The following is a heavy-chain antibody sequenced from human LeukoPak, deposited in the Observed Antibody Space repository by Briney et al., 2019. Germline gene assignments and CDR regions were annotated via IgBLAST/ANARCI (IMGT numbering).Heavy chain of an antibody. CDR2: IIPIFGTA. J-gene: IGHJ6*03. CDR3: ASGSAQIAVAGTMDYYYYYMDV. CDR1: GGTFSSYA. D-gene: IGHD6-19*01. V-gene: IGHV1-69*05. Sequence: EASVKVSCKASGGTFSSYAISWVRQAPGQGLEWMGRIIPIFGTANYAQKFQGRVTITTDESTSTAYMELSSLRSEDTAVYYCASGSAQIAVAGTMDYYYYYMDVWGKGTKVTVSS.